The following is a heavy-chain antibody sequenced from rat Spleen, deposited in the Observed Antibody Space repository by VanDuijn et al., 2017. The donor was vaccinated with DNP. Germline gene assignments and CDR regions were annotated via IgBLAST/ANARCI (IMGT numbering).Heavy chain of an antibody. CDR1: GFTFSSFP. J-gene: IGHJ4*01. CDR3: ARYSRGAMDA. D-gene: IGHD1-11*01. V-gene: IGHV5-46*01. Sequence: EVHLVESGGGLVQPGRSMKLSCAASGFTFSSFPMAWVRQAPTKGLEWLATISTSGGSTPYRDSVKGRFIISRDNAKSTLYLQMNSLRSEDTATYYCARYSRGAMDAWGQGTSVTVSS. CDR2: ISTSGGST.